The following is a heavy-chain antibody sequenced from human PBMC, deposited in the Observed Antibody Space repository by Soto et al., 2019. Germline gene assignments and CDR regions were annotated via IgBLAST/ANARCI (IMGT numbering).Heavy chain of an antibody. D-gene: IGHD2-21*02. V-gene: IGHV4-39*01. J-gene: IGHJ5*02. CDR2: IYYSGST. Sequence: SVTLSLTCTVCGSCINSSSYYWGWIRQPPGKGLEWIGSIYYSGSTYYNPSLKSRVTISVDTSKNQFSLQLSFVTAADTAVYYCALKKGPWWGQRWFVPWGQGTLVTVSS. CDR3: ALKKGPWWGQRWFVP. CDR1: GSCINSSSYY.